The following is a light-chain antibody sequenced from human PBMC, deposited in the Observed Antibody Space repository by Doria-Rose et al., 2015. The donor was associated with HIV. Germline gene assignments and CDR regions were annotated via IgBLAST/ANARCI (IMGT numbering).Light chain of an antibody. CDR2: DVS. CDR3: CSYTSSSTL. V-gene: IGLV2-11*01. Sequence: QSVLIQPRSVSGSPGQSVTISCTGTSSNVGGYNYVSWYQHHPGKAPKLMIYDVSKRPSGVPDRFSGSKSGNTASLTISGLQAEDEADYYCCSYTSSSTLFGTGTKVTVL. CDR1: SSNVGGYNY. J-gene: IGLJ1*01.